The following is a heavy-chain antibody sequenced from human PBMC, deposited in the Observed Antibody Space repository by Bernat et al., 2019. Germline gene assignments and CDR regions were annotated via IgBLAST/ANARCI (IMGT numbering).Heavy chain of an antibody. Sequence: EVQLLESGGGLVKPGGSLRLSCAASGFTFSNAWMSWVRQAPGKGLEWVGRIKSKTDGGTTDYAAPVKGRFTISRDDSKNTLYLQMNSLKTEDTAVYYCTTDPRIVGAMGIDYWGQGTLVTVSS. CDR3: TTDPRIVGAMGIDY. J-gene: IGHJ4*02. D-gene: IGHD1-26*01. V-gene: IGHV3-15*01. CDR2: IKSKTDGGTT. CDR1: GFTFSNAW.